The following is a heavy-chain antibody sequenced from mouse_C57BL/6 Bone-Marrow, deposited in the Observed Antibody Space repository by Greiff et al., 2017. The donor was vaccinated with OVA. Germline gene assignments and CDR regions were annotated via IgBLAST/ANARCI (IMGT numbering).Heavy chain of an antibody. V-gene: IGHV1-22*01. J-gene: IGHJ2*01. CDR3: AREGHNYSSSLYYFDY. D-gene: IGHD1-1*01. CDR1: GYTFTDYN. CDR2: INPNNGGT. Sequence: VQLQQSGPELVKPGASVKMSCKASGYTFTDYNMHWVKQSHGKSLEWIGYINPNNGGTSYNQKFKGKATLTVNKSSSTAYMELRSLTSEDSAVYYCAREGHNYSSSLYYFDYWGQGTTLTVSS.